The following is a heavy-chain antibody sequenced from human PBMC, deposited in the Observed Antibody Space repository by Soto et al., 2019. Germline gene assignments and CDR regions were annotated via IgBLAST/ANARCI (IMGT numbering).Heavy chain of an antibody. CDR3: ARDPQYSSSSSWFDP. Sequence: GGSLRLSCAASGFTFSSYGMHGVRQAPGKGLEWVAVRWYDGSNKYYADSVKGRFTISRDNSKNTLYLQMNSLRAEDTAVYYCARDPQYSSSSSWFDPWGQGTLVTVSS. D-gene: IGHD6-6*01. J-gene: IGHJ5*02. CDR1: GFTFSSYG. V-gene: IGHV3-33*08. CDR2: RWYDGSNK.